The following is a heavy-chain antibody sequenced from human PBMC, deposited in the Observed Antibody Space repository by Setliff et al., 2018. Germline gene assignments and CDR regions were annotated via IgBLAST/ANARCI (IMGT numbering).Heavy chain of an antibody. CDR2: IRSKADKYAT. D-gene: IGHD6-19*01. CDR3: LLPCTSGWYNWVDP. J-gene: IGHJ5*02. V-gene: IGHV3-73*01. CDR1: GFTFSGSE. Sequence: GGSLRPSCAASGFTFSGSEIHWVRQASGKGLEWVGRIRSKADKYATDYGASAKGRFIISRDDSKKTAYLQMSSLRAEDTAMYYCLLPCTSGWYNWVDPWGQGTLVTVSS.